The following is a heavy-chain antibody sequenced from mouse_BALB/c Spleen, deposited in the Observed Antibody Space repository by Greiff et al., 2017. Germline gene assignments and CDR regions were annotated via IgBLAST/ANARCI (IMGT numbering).Heavy chain of an antibody. CDR2: INPYNDGT. Sequence: EVQLQQSGPELVKPGASVKMSCKASGYTFTSYVMHWVKQTPGQGLEWIGYINPYNDGTKYNEKFKGKATLTSDKSSSTAYMELSSLTSEDSAVYYCARVDPNYGNLYYAMDYWGQGTSVTVSS. CDR3: ARVDPNYGNLYYAMDY. V-gene: IGHV1-14*01. CDR1: GYTFTSYV. D-gene: IGHD2-1*01. J-gene: IGHJ4*01.